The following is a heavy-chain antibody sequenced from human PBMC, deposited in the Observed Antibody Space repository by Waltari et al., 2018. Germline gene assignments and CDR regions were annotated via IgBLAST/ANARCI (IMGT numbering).Heavy chain of an antibody. V-gene: IGHV4-61*09. CDR3: ARGIDFWSGSKGVFDY. Sequence: QVQLQESGPGLVKPSHTLSLTCTVSGGSIRSGSYYWSWIRPPAGKGLEWIGYIYTSGSTNYNPSLKSRVTISVDTSKNQFSLKLSSVTAADTAVYYCARGIDFWSGSKGVFDYWGQGTLVTVSS. CDR2: IYTSGST. CDR1: GGSIRSGSYY. D-gene: IGHD3-3*01. J-gene: IGHJ4*02.